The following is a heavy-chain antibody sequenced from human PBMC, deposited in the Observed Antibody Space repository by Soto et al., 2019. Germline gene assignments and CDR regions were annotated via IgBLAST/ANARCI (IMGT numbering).Heavy chain of an antibody. CDR1: GGSFSGYY. D-gene: IGHD6-13*01. CDR3: ARGPYVAAAGTRFRGRDFDY. Sequence: QVQLQQWGAGLLKPSETLSLTCAVYGGSFSGYYWSWIRQPPGKGLEWIGEINHSGSTNYNPSLKSRVTISVDTSKNQFALKLSSVTAADTAVYYCARGPYVAAAGTRFRGRDFDYWGQGTLVTVSS. V-gene: IGHV4-34*01. J-gene: IGHJ4*02. CDR2: INHSGST.